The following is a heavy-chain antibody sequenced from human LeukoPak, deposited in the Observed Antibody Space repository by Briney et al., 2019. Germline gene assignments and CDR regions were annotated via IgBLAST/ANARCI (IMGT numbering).Heavy chain of an antibody. CDR2: INPKSGGT. CDR3: ARVTNYYDRSGYYYAYGY. Sequence: ASVKVSCKASGYTFTGYYMHWVRQAPGQGLEWMGWINPKSGGTNYAQKFQGRVTMTRDTSISTAYMELSRLRSDDTAVYYCARVTNYYDRSGYYYAYGYWGQGTLVTVSS. J-gene: IGHJ4*02. D-gene: IGHD3-22*01. CDR1: GYTFTGYY. V-gene: IGHV1-2*02.